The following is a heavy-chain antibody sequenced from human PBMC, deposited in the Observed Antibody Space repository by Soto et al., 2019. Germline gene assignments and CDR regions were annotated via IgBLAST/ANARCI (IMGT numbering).Heavy chain of an antibody. D-gene: IGHD6-19*01. CDR3: AKDLHWLAPVY. Sequence: PGGSLRLSCAASGFTFSSYGMHWVRQAPGKGLEWVAVISYDGSNKYYADSVKGRFTISRDNSKNTLYLQMNSLRAEDTAVYYCAKDLHWLAPVYWGQGTLVTVPS. V-gene: IGHV3-30*18. J-gene: IGHJ4*02. CDR1: GFTFSSYG. CDR2: ISYDGSNK.